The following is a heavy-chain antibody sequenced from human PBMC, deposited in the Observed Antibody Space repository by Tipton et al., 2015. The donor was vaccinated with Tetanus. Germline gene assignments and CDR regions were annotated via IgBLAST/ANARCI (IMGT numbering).Heavy chain of an antibody. J-gene: IGHJ4*02. Sequence: TLSLTCTVSGASIRGGTFYWGWIRQPPGKGLEWIGSIYESGDTYYIPSLKSRVTISVDTSTNQFSLTLNSMAAADTGVYYCARHQSGYVTPFDYWGQGKLVTVSS. V-gene: IGHV4-39*01. CDR1: GASIRGGTFY. CDR3: ARHQSGYVTPFDY. D-gene: IGHD3-3*01. CDR2: IYESGDT.